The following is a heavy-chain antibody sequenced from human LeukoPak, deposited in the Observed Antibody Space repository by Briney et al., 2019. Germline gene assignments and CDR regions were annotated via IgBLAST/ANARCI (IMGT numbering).Heavy chain of an antibody. CDR3: ARQGQQLVGGNWFDP. CDR2: IYTSGST. J-gene: IGHJ5*02. D-gene: IGHD6-13*01. V-gene: IGHV4-4*09. Sequence: SETLSLTCTVSGGSISSYYWSWIRQPPGKGLEWIGYIYTSGSTNYNPSLKSRVTISVDTSKNQFSLKLSSVTAADTAVYYCARQGQQLVGGNWFDPWGRGTLVTVSS. CDR1: GGSISSYY.